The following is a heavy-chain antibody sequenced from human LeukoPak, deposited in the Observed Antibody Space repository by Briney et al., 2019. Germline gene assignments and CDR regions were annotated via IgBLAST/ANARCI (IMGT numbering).Heavy chain of an antibody. D-gene: IGHD2/OR15-2a*01. CDR1: GFTTHYW. CDR3: TGGSDTVLSGEYYYYMDV. J-gene: IGHJ6*03. Sequence: PGGSLRLSCTASGFTTHYWLNWVRQSPGKGLEWVANIDRDGRVQHYVDSVEGRFTISRDSAKNSLALQMHSLRAEDTAVYYCTGGSDTVLSGEYYYYMDVWGTGTTVTVSS. V-gene: IGHV3-7*01. CDR2: IDRDGRVQ.